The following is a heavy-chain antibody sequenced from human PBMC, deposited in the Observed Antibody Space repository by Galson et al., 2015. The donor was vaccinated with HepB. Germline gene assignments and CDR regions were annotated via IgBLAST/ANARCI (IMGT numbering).Heavy chain of an antibody. CDR1: GITFSKYA. J-gene: IGHJ4*02. V-gene: IGHV3-30-3*01. Sequence: SLRLSCAASGITFSKYAMHWVRQTPGKGLEWVAFTSYDESNKYYADSVTGRFTISRDNSRNTLYLQMDSLRPEDTAVYFCATGLCGNTNCYEHYFSFWGQGTLVTVSS. CDR2: TSYDESNK. CDR3: ATGLCGNTNCYEHYFSF. D-gene: IGHD2-2*01.